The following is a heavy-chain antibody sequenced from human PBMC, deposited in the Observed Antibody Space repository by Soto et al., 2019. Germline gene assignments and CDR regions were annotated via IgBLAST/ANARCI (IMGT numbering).Heavy chain of an antibody. D-gene: IGHD2-21*02. CDR2: IFSSGST. V-gene: IGHV4-4*07. Sequence: SETLSLTCTVSGGSITDYYWVWIRQPAGKGLEWIGRIFSSGSTNYNPSLKGRITMSLDTSKNQFSRKLNSAAATDTAVYFCSRDQGVVVTADNWFDPWGQGILVTVSS. CDR3: SRDQGVVVTADNWFDP. J-gene: IGHJ5*02. CDR1: GGSITDYY.